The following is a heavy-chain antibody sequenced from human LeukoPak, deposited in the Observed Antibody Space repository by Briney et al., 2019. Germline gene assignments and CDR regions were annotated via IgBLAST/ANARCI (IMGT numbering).Heavy chain of an antibody. D-gene: IGHD3-10*01. CDR3: ARGHYYGSGSYPQDY. CDR1: GYTFTSYY. CDR2: INPSGGST. Sequence: ASVKVSCKASGYTFTSYYMHWVRQAPGQGLEWMGIINPSGGSTSYAQKFQGRVTMTRDMSTSTAYMELSSLRSEDTAVYYCARGHYYGSGSYPQDYWGQGTLVTVSS. V-gene: IGHV1-46*01. J-gene: IGHJ4*02.